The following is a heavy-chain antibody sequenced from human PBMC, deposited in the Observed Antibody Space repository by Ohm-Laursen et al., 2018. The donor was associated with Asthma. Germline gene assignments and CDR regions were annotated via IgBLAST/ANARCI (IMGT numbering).Heavy chain of an antibody. Sequence: LSLTCAASGFTFSSYAMNWVRQAPGKGLEWVSSISSSSSYIYYADSVKGRFTISRDNAKNSLYLQMNSLRAEDTAVYYCARGIVVVPAAEVVDYWGQGTLVTVSS. V-gene: IGHV3-21*01. CDR2: ISSSSSYI. D-gene: IGHD2-2*01. CDR3: ARGIVVVPAAEVVDY. J-gene: IGHJ4*02. CDR1: GFTFSSYA.